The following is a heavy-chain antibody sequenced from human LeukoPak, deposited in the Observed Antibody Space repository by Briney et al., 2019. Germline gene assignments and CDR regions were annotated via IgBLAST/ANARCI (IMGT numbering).Heavy chain of an antibody. CDR2: IYYTGST. D-gene: IGHD4-17*01. CDR1: GGSISGYY. CDR3: VRSKSGTYGWFDP. J-gene: IGHJ5*02. V-gene: IGHV4-59*01. Sequence: PSETLSLTCTVSGGSISGYYWSWIRQPPGKGLEWIGYIYYTGSTNYTPSLKSRVIISVDTSKNQFSLKVSSVTAADTSVYYCVRSKSGTYGWFDPWGQGTLVTVSS.